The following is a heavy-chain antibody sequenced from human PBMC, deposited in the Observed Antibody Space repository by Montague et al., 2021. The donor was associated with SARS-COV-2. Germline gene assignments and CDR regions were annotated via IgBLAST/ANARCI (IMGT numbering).Heavy chain of an antibody. CDR2: IYYSGST. V-gene: IGHV4-59*01. CDR3: ARGRRLWFGELLLSNRFDP. J-gene: IGHJ5*02. Sequence: SETLSLTCTVSGGSISSYYWSWIRQPPGKGLEWIGYIYYSGSTNYNPSLKSRVTISVDTSKNQFSLKLSSVTAADTAVYYCARGRRLWFGELLLSNRFDPWGQGTLVTVSS. D-gene: IGHD3-10*01. CDR1: GGSISSYY.